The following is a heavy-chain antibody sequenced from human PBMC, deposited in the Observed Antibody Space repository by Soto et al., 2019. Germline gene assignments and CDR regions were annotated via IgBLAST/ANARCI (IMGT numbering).Heavy chain of an antibody. CDR3: ARVPDR. CDR2: IYHSGST. J-gene: IGHJ5*02. V-gene: IGHV4-30-2*01. D-gene: IGHD2-2*01. Sequence: SETLSLTSAVAGGSIRSGGNSWSWIRQPPGKGLEWIGYIYHSGSTYYNPSLKSRVTISVDRSKNQFSLKLSSVTAADTAVYYCARVPDRWGQGTLVT. CDR1: GGSIRSGGNS.